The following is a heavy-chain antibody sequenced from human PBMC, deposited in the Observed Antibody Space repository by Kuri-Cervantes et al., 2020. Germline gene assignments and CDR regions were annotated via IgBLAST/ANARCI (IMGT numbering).Heavy chain of an antibody. CDR3: ARDRGYCSSTSCPYYYYYMDV. CDR1: GYSISSGYY. D-gene: IGHD2-2*01. CDR2: IYHSGST. J-gene: IGHJ6*03. V-gene: IGHV4-38-2*02. Sequence: SQTLSLTCAVSGYSISSGYYWGWIRQPPGKGLEWIGSIYHSGSTNYNPSLKSRVTISVDKSKNQFSLKLSSVTAADTAVYYCARDRGYCSSTSCPYYYYYMDVWGKGTTVTVSS.